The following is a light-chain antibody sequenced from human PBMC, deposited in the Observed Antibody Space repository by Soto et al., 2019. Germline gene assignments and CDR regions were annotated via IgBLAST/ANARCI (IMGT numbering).Light chain of an antibody. CDR2: KAS. CDR3: QQYSSYWT. Sequence: DIQVTQSPSTLSASVGDRVTITCRASQSISSWLAWFQQKPGKAPKLLIYKASNLESGVPSRFSGSGSGTEFTLTISSLQPDDFATYYCQQYSSYWTFGQGTKVDIK. J-gene: IGKJ1*01. CDR1: QSISSW. V-gene: IGKV1-5*03.